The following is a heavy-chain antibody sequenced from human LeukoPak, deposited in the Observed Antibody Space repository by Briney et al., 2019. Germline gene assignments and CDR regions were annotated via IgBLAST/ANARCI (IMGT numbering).Heavy chain of an antibody. Sequence: ATVKISCKVSGYTFTDYYMHWVQQAPGKGLEWMGLVDPEDGETIYAEKFQGRVTITADTSTDTAYMELSSLRSEDTAVYYCATLFIPIAAAGKLYYWGQGTLVTVSS. CDR3: ATLFIPIAAAGKLYY. V-gene: IGHV1-69-2*01. J-gene: IGHJ4*02. CDR1: GYTFTDYY. CDR2: VDPEDGET. D-gene: IGHD6-13*01.